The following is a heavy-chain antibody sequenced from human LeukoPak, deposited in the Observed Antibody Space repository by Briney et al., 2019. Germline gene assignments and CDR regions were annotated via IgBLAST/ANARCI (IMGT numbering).Heavy chain of an antibody. CDR3: ATHTTVAYFDY. D-gene: IGHD4-23*01. CDR1: GFTFSSYG. CDR2: ISYDGSNK. V-gene: IGHV3-30*03. J-gene: IGHJ4*02. Sequence: GGSLRLSCAASGFTFSSYGMHWVRQAPGKGLEGVAVISYDGSNKYYADSVKGRFTISRDNSKNTLYLQMNSLRAEDTAVYYCATHTTVAYFDYWGQGTLVTVSS.